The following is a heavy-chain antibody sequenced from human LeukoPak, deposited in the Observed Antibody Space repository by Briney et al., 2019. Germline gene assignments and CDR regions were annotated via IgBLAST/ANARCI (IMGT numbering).Heavy chain of an antibody. CDR2: IIPIFGAA. D-gene: IGHD5-18*01. J-gene: IGHJ4*02. Sequence: WVKVSRKSSGGTFSRYSIRWVRQAPGQGLEWMGGIIPIFGAANYAQKYHGRVTITTDESTSTAYMRLSSMRSEDTAVYYCAILGQREYSYGFHYWGQGTLVTVSS. V-gene: IGHV1-69*05. CDR1: GGTFSRYS. CDR3: AILGQREYSYGFHY.